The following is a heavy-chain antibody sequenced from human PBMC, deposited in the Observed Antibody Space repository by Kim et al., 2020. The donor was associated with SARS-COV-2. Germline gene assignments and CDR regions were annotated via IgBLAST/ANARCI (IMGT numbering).Heavy chain of an antibody. Sequence: KGRFTISRDNSKNTMYLQMNRLRAEDTAEYYCAKALIAAGGRYYFSVMDVWGQGTTVTVSS. V-gene: IGHV3-23*01. D-gene: IGHD6-13*01. CDR3: AKALIAAGGRYYFSVMDV. J-gene: IGHJ6*02.